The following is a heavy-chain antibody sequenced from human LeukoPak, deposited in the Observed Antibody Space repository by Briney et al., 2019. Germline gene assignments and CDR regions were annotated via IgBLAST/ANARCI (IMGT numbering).Heavy chain of an antibody. D-gene: IGHD5-24*01. CDR3: ARHVTISGPYDASDI. Sequence: SETLSLTCTVSGDSISSYYWSWIRQPPGKGLEWIGYIYYSGGTDYNPSLKSRVTISVDTSKNQFSLKLRFVTAADTAVYYCARHVTISGPYDASDIWGQGTMVTVSP. CDR2: IYYSGGT. J-gene: IGHJ3*02. V-gene: IGHV4-59*08. CDR1: GDSISSYY.